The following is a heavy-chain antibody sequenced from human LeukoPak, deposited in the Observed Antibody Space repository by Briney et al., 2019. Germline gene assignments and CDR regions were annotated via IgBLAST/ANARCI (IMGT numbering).Heavy chain of an antibody. Sequence: GRSLRLSCAASGFTFSTYAMDWVRQAPGKGLEWVAVISYDGTNKYYADSVKGRFTISRDNSKNTLYLQMNSLRAEDTAVYYCARGRDWNWFDPWGQGTLVTVSS. CDR2: ISYDGTNK. D-gene: IGHD3/OR15-3a*01. CDR1: GFTFSTYA. J-gene: IGHJ5*02. V-gene: IGHV3-30-3*01. CDR3: ARGRDWNWFDP.